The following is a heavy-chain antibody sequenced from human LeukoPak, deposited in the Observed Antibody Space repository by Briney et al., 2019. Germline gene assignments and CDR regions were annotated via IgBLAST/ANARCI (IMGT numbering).Heavy chain of an antibody. J-gene: IGHJ6*03. CDR3: ATEFPGSVTRLSNYYYSMDV. V-gene: IGHV1-69*01. Sequence: SVKVSCKASGGTFSSYAISWVRQAPGQGLEWMGGIIPIFDTANYAQKFQGRVAITADESTSTAYMELSSLRSEDTAVYYCATEFPGSVTRLSNYYYSMDVWGKGTTVTISS. CDR2: IIPIFDTA. CDR1: GGTFSSYA. D-gene: IGHD3-10*02.